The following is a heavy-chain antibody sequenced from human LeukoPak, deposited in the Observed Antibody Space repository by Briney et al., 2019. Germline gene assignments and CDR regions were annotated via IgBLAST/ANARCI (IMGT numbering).Heavy chain of an antibody. CDR1: DGSISSSSFY. V-gene: IGHV4-39*01. CDR3: VGEEYGTGSYYKSSD. CDR2: LYYTGSYTGTT. Sequence: SETLSLTCIVSDGSISSSSFYWGWIRQPPGKGLEWIGSLYYTGSYTGTTYYSPSLESRVTVSVDTSKNLCSLKLTSVTAADTAVYYCVGEEYGTGSYYKSSDWGQGTLVTVSS. J-gene: IGHJ4*02. D-gene: IGHD3-10*01.